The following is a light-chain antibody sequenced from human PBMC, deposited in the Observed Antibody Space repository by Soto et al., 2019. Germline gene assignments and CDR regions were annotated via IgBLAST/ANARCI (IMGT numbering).Light chain of an antibody. J-gene: IGLJ2*01. Sequence: QSALTQPPSASGSPGQSVTISCTGTSSDVGGYNYVSWYQQHPGKAPKLVIYEVTKRPSGVPDRFSGSKSGNTASLTVSGLQAEDEADYYCSSYAGSNRVFGGGTQLTVL. V-gene: IGLV2-8*01. CDR3: SSYAGSNRV. CDR1: SSDVGGYNY. CDR2: EVT.